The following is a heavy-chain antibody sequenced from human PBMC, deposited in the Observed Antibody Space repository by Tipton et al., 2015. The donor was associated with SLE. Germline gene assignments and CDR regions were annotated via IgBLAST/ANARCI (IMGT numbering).Heavy chain of an antibody. CDR3: ARGRKHSA. Sequence: TLSLTCTVSGASITSSSHYWGWIRQPPGKGLAWIGEINHSGSTNYNPSLKSRVTMSIDTSKNQFSLNLTSVTAADTAVYYCARGRKHSAWGQGTLVIVSS. CDR1: GASITSSSHY. D-gene: IGHD3-3*02. CDR2: INHSGST. J-gene: IGHJ5*02. V-gene: IGHV4-39*07.